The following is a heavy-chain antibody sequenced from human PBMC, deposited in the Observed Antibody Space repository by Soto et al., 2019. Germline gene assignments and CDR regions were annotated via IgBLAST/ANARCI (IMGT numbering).Heavy chain of an antibody. CDR3: AKDLPFVL. CDR2: IRGSGGST. V-gene: IGHV3-23*01. CDR1: GFTFSSYA. Sequence: GGSLRLSCADSGFTFSSYATSWVRQAPGKGMEWVSAIRGSGGSTYYADSVKGRFTIYRDNSKNTQYLQMNSLRAEATAVYFWAKDLPFVLWGQGTLVTVSS. J-gene: IGHJ4*02.